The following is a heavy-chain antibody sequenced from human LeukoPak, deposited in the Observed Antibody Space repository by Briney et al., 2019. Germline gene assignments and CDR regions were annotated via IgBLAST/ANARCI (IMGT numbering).Heavy chain of an antibody. V-gene: IGHV1-8*01. CDR3: TRAIRHQLLSDY. J-gene: IGHJ4*02. D-gene: IGHD2-2*01. CDR1: GYTFSNYD. Sequence: ASVKVSCKASGYTFSNYDMTWVRQAPGQGPEWMGWMNPESGSTGYAQKFEGRVTMTRDSSITTAYMELSSLRFDDTAVYYCTRAIRHQLLSDYWGQGTLVAVSS. CDR2: MNPESGST.